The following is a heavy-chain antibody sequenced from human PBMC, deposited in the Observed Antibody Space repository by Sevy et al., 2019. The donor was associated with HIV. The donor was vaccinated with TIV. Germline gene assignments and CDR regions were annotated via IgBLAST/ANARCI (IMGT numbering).Heavy chain of an antibody. CDR2: IKQDGSEK. V-gene: IGHV3-7*03. CDR3: ARTPNKKVRYFVANYFDY. D-gene: IGHD3-9*01. CDR1: GFTFSSYW. J-gene: IGHJ4*02. Sequence: GGSLRLSCAASGFTFSSYWMSWVRQAPGKGLEWVANIKQDGSEKYYVDSVKGRFTNSRDNAKKSLYLQMNSLRAEDTAVYYCARTPNKKVRYFVANYFDYWGQGTLVTVSS.